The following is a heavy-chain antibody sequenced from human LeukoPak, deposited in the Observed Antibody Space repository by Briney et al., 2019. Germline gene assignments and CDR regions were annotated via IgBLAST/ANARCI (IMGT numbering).Heavy chain of an antibody. V-gene: IGHV4-4*07. CDR2: VYISGRT. CDR1: GVSVSTYY. J-gene: IGHJ4*02. CDR3: AKGPYTNYFDS. Sequence: PSETLSLTCSVSGVSVSTYYWSWIQQPAGKGLEWIGRVYISGRTNYNPSLASRVTVSLDTSKNQFSLTLRSVTAADTAVYYCAKGPYTNYFDSWGQGTLVTVSS. D-gene: IGHD4-11*01.